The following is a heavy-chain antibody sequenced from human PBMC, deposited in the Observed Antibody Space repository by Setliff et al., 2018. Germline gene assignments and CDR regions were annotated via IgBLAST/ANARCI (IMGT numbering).Heavy chain of an antibody. CDR1: GGSISTTDYY. Sequence: PSETLSLTCTVSGGSISTTDYYWGWIRQPPGKGLEWIGCVYYSGNTYYSPSLKSRVTMFVDTSKNQFSLMLYSVTAADTAIYYCARYDSSGYSDNYYFDYWGQGTLVTVSS. V-gene: IGHV4-39*07. J-gene: IGHJ4*02. CDR2: VYYSGNT. D-gene: IGHD3-22*01. CDR3: ARYDSSGYSDNYYFDY.